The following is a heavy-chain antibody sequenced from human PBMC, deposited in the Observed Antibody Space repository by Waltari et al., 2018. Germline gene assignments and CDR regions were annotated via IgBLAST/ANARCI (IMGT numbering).Heavy chain of an antibody. D-gene: IGHD2-8*01. CDR3: AFGAPIVLMVYAEGFDY. V-gene: IGHV1-2*02. CDR2: INPNSGGT. J-gene: IGHJ4*02. CDR1: GYTFTGYY. Sequence: QVQLVQSGAEVKKPGASVKVSGKVSGYTFTGYYMHWVRQAPGQGLEWMGWINPNSGGTNYAQKFQGRVTMTRDTSISTAYMELSRLRSDDTAVYYCAFGAPIVLMVYAEGFDYWGQGTLVTVSS.